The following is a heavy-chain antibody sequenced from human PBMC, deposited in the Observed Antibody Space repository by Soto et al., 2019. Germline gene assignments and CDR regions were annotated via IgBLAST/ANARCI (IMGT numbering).Heavy chain of an antibody. CDR2: IYWNDDK. D-gene: IGHD2-2*01. CDR3: ARRNMPPTGPYFDS. CDR1: GFSLSTSGLG. J-gene: IGHJ4*02. V-gene: IGHV2-5*01. Sequence: QITLKESGATLVKPTQTLTLTCTFSGFSLSTSGLGVGWIRRPPGKALEWLALIYWNDDKRYSPPLKNRLTITTDTAKNQSVLTVTNTDPVDTATYYCARRNMPPTGPYFDSWDQGTLVTVSP.